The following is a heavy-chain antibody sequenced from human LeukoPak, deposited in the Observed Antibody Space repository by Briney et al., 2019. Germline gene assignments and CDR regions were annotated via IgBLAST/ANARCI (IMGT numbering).Heavy chain of an antibody. V-gene: IGHV4-59*08. D-gene: IGHD3-22*01. CDR2: IYYSGST. Sequence: SETLSLTCTVSGGSISSYYWSWIRQPPGKGLEWIGYIYYSGSTNYNPSLKSRVTISVDTSKNQFSLKLSSVTAADTAVYYCARHLTIIGSEFDPWGQGTLVTVSS. J-gene: IGHJ5*02. CDR3: ARHLTIIGSEFDP. CDR1: GGSISSYY.